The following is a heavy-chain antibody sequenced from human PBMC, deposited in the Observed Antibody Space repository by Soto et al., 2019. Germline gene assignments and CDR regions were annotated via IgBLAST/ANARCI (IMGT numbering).Heavy chain of an antibody. J-gene: IGHJ6*02. D-gene: IGHD2-21*02. CDR3: ARDGGDCGYRLIYYYYIGMDV. CDR1: GYAFSSYA. CDR2: INIGSGNT. Sequence: QVQLVQSGAEEKKPGASVKVSCKASGYAFSSYAMHWVRQAPGQRLEWMGWINIGSGNTEYSQNFQDRSTITRDTSASTVYRELSSLRSEDTAVYYCARDGGDCGYRLIYYYYIGMDVWGQGTTVSVSS. V-gene: IGHV1-3*05.